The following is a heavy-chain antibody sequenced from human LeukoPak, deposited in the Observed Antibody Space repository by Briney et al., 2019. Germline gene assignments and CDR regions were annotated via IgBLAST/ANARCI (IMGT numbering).Heavy chain of an antibody. D-gene: IGHD6-13*01. CDR1: GFTFKTYS. CDR2: ISYDGSNK. Sequence: GGSLRLSFVVSGFTFKTYSMNWVRQAPGKGLEWVAVISYDGSNKYYADSVKGRFTISRDNSKNTLYLQMNSLRAEDTAVYYCARGDSSSPFDYWGQGTLVTVSS. J-gene: IGHJ4*02. V-gene: IGHV3-30*03. CDR3: ARGDSSSPFDY.